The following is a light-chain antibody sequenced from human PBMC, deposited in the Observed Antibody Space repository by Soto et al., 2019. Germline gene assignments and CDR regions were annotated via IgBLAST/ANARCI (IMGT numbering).Light chain of an antibody. CDR2: AAT. CDR3: QQANSYPWT. V-gene: IGKV1-12*01. J-gene: IGKJ1*01. Sequence: DIQMTQSPSSVSASVGDTVTITCRASQDINSRLAWFQQQPGRPPKYVIQAATMLQSGFPSRFAGSGSGTDFTLTISSLQPEDFATYYCQQANSYPWTFGQGTKVDIK. CDR1: QDINSR.